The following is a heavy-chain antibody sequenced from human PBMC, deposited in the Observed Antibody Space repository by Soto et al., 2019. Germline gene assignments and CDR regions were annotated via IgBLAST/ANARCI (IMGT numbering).Heavy chain of an antibody. CDR3: ARSTAPLNYFGMDV. J-gene: IGHJ6*02. CDR1: GDSVSSNSVA. V-gene: IGHV6-1*01. D-gene: IGHD2-21*02. CDR2: TYHRSKWYS. Sequence: SQTLSLTCGISGDSVSSNSVACNWIRQYPTRGLEWLGRTYHRSKWYSDYAVSVKSRITINPDTSNNQFSLQLISVTPDDTAVYFCARSTAPLNYFGMDVWGQGTTVTVSS.